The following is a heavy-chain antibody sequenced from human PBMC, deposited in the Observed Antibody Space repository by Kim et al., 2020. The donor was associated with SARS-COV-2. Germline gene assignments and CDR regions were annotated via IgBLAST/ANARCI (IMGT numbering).Heavy chain of an antibody. D-gene: IGHD3-16*01. CDR2: ITKTSTTI. CDR3: VRDRMGGAFDI. CDR1: TFTFSAYD. J-gene: IGHJ3*02. Sequence: GGSLRLSCATSTFTFSAYDMNWVRQAPGKGLEWLSFITKTSTTIYYADSVRGRFTISRDNTKNSLYLQMNSLRDEDTAVYYCVRDRMGGAFDIWGQGTMVTVSS. V-gene: IGHV3-48*02.